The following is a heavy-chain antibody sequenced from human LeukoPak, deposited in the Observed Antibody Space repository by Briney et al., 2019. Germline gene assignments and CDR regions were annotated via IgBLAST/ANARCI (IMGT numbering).Heavy chain of an antibody. D-gene: IGHD3-3*01. CDR3: ASPPSDTILGVVINTPFDAFDI. CDR2: MNPNSGNT. CDR1: GYTFTSYD. J-gene: IGHJ3*02. Sequence: GASVKVSCKASGYTFTSYDINWVRQATGQGLEWMGWMNPNSGNTGYAQKFQGRVAITADKSTSTAYMELSSLRSEDTAVYYCASPPSDTILGVVINTPFDAFDIWGQGTMVTVSS. V-gene: IGHV1-8*01.